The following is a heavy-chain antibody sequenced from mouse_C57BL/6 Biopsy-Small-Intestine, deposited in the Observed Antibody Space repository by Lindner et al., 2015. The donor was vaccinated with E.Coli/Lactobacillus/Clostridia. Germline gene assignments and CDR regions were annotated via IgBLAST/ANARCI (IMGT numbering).Heavy chain of an antibody. D-gene: IGHD1-1*01. CDR2: IYPGDGDT. CDR1: GYAFSSYW. Sequence: VQLQESGAELVKPGASVKISCKASGYAFSSYWMNWVKQRPGKGLEWIGQIYPGDGDTNYNGKFKGKATLTADKSSSTAYMQLSSLTSEDSAVYFCARRAGSSYPGAMDYWGQGTSVTVSS. J-gene: IGHJ4*01. V-gene: IGHV1-80*01. CDR3: ARRAGSSYPGAMDY.